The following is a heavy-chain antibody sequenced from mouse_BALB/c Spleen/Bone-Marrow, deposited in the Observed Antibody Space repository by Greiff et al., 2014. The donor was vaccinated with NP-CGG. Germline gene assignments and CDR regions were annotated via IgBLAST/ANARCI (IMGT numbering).Heavy chain of an antibody. Sequence: VQLKESGPGLVAPSQSLSITCTVSGFSLTSYDINWIRQSPGKGLEWLGVIWTGGGTNYNSAFMSRLSISKDNSKSQVFLKMNSLQTADTAIYFCVRGYYYGSSPFDYWGQGTTLTVSS. J-gene: IGHJ2*01. CDR3: VRGYYYGSSPFDY. V-gene: IGHV2-9-2*01. CDR2: IWTGGGT. CDR1: GFSLTSYD. D-gene: IGHD1-1*01.